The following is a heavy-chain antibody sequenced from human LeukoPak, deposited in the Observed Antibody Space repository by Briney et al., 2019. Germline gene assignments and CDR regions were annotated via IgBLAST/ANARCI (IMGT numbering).Heavy chain of an antibody. J-gene: IGHJ4*02. CDR1: GYTFTSYG. D-gene: IGHD5-12*01. V-gene: IGHV1-18*01. CDR2: ISGYNGNT. CDR3: ARGGIVATIGFCDY. Sequence: GASAKGACKASGYTFTSYGMGGVRQAPGQGLEWMGWISGYNGNTNYAQKLQGRATMTTDTSTSKAYMELRSLRSDDTAVYYCARGGIVATIGFCDYWGQATLASVSS.